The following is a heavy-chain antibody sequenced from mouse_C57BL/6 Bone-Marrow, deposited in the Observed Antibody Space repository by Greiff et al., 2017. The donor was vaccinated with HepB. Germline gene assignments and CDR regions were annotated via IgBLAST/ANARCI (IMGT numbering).Heavy chain of an antibody. CDR1: GYTFTSYW. CDR2: IDPSDSYT. J-gene: IGHJ3*01. Sequence: QVHVKQPGAELVRPGTSVKLSCKASGYTFTSYWMHWVKQRPGQGLEWIGVIDPSDSYTNYNQKFKGKATLTVDTSSSTAYMQLSSLTSEDSAVYYCARGRPSYWGQGTLVTVSA. CDR3: ARGRPSY. V-gene: IGHV1-59*01.